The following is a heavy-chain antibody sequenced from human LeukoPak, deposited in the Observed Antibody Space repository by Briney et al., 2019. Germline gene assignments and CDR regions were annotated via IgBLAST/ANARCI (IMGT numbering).Heavy chain of an antibody. J-gene: IGHJ4*02. D-gene: IGHD3-9*01. CDR1: GYTFTGYY. V-gene: IGHV1-2*06. Sequence: GASVKVSCKASGYTFTGYYMHWVRQAPGQGLEWMGRINPNSGGTNYAQKFQGRVTMTRDTSISTAYMELSRLRSDDTAVYYCARGATIFFPRFDYWGQGTLVTVSS. CDR2: INPNSGGT. CDR3: ARGATIFFPRFDY.